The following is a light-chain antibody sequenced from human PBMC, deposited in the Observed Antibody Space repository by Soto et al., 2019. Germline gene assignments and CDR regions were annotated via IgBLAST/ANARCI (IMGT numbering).Light chain of an antibody. CDR1: QTISFY. CDR2: GAS. CDR3: QQYGSSPPWT. J-gene: IGKJ1*01. V-gene: IGKV3-20*01. Sequence: TQSPSSLSASVGDTVTITCRASQTISFYLNWYQQKPGQAPRLLIYGASSRATGIPDRFSGSGSGTDFTLTISRLEPEDFAVYYCQQYGSSPPWTFGQGTKVEIK.